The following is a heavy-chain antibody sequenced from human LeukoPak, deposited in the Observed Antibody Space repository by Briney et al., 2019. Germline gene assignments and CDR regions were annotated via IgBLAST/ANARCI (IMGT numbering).Heavy chain of an antibody. V-gene: IGHV3-66*01. CDR1: GFRASDYY. J-gene: IGHJ5*02. Sequence: GGSLRLSCAVSGFRASDYYMSWVRQAPGKGLEWVGLIRDSGEAFYADFARGRFAHSRDESENTLYLQMNSLREDTAVYFCARDRAANQDWVEFDPWGQGTPVIVSS. CDR2: IRDSGEA. CDR3: ARDRAANQDWVEFDP. D-gene: IGHD3/OR15-3a*01.